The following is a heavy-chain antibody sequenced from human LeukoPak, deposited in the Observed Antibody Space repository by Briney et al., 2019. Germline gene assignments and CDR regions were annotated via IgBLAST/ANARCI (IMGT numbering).Heavy chain of an antibody. J-gene: IGHJ4*02. D-gene: IGHD3-22*01. CDR3: AREEYFQDSNGYSYYFHS. CDR1: GGSIGWDY. V-gene: IGHV4-4*07. CDR2: IYKSGST. Sequence: KPSETLSLTCTVSGGSIGWDYWSWIRQSAGKGLERIGWIYKSGSTNYNPSFRSRVTMSVDTSKNQFSLSVTSVTAADTAVYYCAREEYFQDSNGYSYYFHSWGQGSLVTVSS.